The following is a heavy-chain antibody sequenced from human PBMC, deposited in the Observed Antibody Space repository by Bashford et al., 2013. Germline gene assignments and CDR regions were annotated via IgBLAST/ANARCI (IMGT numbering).Heavy chain of an antibody. J-gene: IGHJ4*01. CDR3: ATVVLDH. CDR1: GFSLDRNGVG. CDR2: IYWDDDK. V-gene: IGHV2-5*02. D-gene: IGHD2-2*01. Sequence: SGPTLVKPTQTLTLTCTFSGFSLDRNGVGVGWLRQPPGKALEWLALIYWDDDKGYTPSLKNRLTITKDTSKNQVVLTMTDMDPTDTATYYCATVVLDHWGHGILVTVSS.